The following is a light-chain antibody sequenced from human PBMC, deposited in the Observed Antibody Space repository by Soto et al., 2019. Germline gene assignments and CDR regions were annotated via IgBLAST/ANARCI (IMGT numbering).Light chain of an antibody. CDR1: QSVSGTS. CDR2: GVS. J-gene: IGKJ1*01. Sequence: EIVLTQSPGTLSLSPGERATLSCRASQSVSGTSLAWYRQKPGQAPRLLIFGVSSRATGTPDRFSGSGSGTDFTLTINRLEPEDFAVYFCQQYGNSLWTFGQGTKVDIK. V-gene: IGKV3-20*01. CDR3: QQYGNSLWT.